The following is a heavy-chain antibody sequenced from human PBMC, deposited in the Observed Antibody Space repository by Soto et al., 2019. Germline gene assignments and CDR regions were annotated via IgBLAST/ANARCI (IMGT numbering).Heavy chain of an antibody. CDR2: ISGSGGST. V-gene: IGHV3-23*01. D-gene: IGHD3-16*01. Sequence: GESLKISCAASGFTFSSYAMSWVRQAPGKGLEWVSAISGSGGSTYYADSVKGRFTISRDNSKNTLYLQMNSLRAEDTAVYYCAKDTRLISYYWGQGTLVTVSS. CDR1: GFTFSSYA. CDR3: AKDTRLISYY. J-gene: IGHJ4*02.